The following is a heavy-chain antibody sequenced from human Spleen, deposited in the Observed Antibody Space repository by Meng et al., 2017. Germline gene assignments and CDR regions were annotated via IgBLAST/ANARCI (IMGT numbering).Heavy chain of an antibody. Sequence: ASVKVSCKASGDTFSSYAISWVRQAPGQGLEWMGGWDPEESEIIYAQKFQGRVAMTEDTSTDTAYMELSSLRSEDTAVYYCATYRGWLQSRLDYWGQGTLVTVSS. CDR2: WDPEESEI. D-gene: IGHD5-24*01. CDR3: ATYRGWLQSRLDY. V-gene: IGHV1-24*01. CDR1: GDTFSSYA. J-gene: IGHJ4*02.